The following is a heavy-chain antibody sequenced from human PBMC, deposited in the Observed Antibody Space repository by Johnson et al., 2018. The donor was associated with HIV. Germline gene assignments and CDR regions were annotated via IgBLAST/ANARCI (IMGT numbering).Heavy chain of an antibody. CDR1: GFTFGSYA. CDR3: ARGDRSTYYRRGAFDI. CDR2: ISGSGGGT. Sequence: MMLVESGGDLVQPGGSLRLSCAASGFTFGSYAMSWVRQAPGKGLEWVSAISGSGGGTYYEDSVKGRFTISRENSKNTLYLQMNSLRAEDTDAYSCARGDRSTYYRRGAFDIWGQGTMVTVSS. J-gene: IGHJ3*02. D-gene: IGHD1-26*01. V-gene: IGHV3-23*04.